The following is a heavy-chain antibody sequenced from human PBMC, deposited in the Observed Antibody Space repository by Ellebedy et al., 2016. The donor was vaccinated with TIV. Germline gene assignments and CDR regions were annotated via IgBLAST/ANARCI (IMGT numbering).Heavy chain of an antibody. J-gene: IGHJ4*02. V-gene: IGHV3-23*01. D-gene: IGHD1-26*01. Sequence: GGSLRLXXAASGFTLSDYSMNWVRQAPGKGLEWVSGISGSGGSTYYTGSVKGRFTISRDNSKNTLSLQVNSLRAEDTAVYHCAKDAGYSLSGSSPFDYWGQGTLVTVSS. CDR3: AKDAGYSLSGSSPFDY. CDR2: ISGSGGST. CDR1: GFTLSDYS.